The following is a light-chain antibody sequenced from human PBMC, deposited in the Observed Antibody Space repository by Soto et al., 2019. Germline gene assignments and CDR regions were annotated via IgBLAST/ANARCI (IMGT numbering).Light chain of an antibody. V-gene: IGKV1-17*01. CDR2: AAS. Sequence: DIQMTQSPSSLSASVGDRVTITCRASQGIRDALGWYQQKPGKAPKRLIYAASSLQSGVPSRFSGSASGTEFTLTISSLQPEDFATYYCLQNNSYPQTFGQGTKVEIK. CDR1: QGIRDA. CDR3: LQNNSYPQT. J-gene: IGKJ1*01.